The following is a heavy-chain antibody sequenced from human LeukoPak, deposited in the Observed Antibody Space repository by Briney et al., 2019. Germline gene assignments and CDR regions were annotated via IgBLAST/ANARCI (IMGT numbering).Heavy chain of an antibody. V-gene: IGHV3-48*03. CDR2: VSSSGSTI. CDR3: ARRTGTNPFDY. CDR1: GFTFSSYE. D-gene: IGHD7-27*01. Sequence: PGGSLRLSCAASGFTFSSYEMNWVRQAPGKGLEWVSYVSSSGSTIYYADSVKGRFTISRDNAKNSLYLQMNSLRAKDTAVYYCARRTGTNPFDYWGQGTLVTVSS. J-gene: IGHJ4*02.